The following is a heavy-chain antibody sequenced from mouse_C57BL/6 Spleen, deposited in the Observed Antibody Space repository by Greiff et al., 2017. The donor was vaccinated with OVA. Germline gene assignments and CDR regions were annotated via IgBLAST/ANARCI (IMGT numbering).Heavy chain of an antibody. D-gene: IGHD1-1*01. V-gene: IGHV1-42*01. CDR3: ASHYGSTYWYFDV. CDR1: GYSFTGYY. CDR2: INPSTGGT. J-gene: IGHJ1*03. Sequence: EVQLVESGPELVKPGASVKISCKASGYSFTGYYMNWVKQSPEKSLEWIGEINPSTGGTTYNQKFKAKATLTVDKSSSTAYMQLKSLTSEDSAVYYCASHYGSTYWYFDVWGTGTTVTVSS.